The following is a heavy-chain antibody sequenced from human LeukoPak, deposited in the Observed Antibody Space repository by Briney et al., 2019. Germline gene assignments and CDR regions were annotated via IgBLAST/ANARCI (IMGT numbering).Heavy chain of an antibody. V-gene: IGHV4-4*07. CDR1: GGSINNYY. Sequence: SETLSLTWTVPGGSINNYYWSWIRQPAGKGLEWIGRIYTRGSTNYNPSLKSRVTMSVDTSKNQFSLKLSSVTASDTAVYYCARGRYCSADICSGGDAFDIWGQGTMVSVSS. CDR2: IYTRGST. J-gene: IGHJ3*02. CDR3: ARGRYCSADICSGGDAFDI. D-gene: IGHD2-15*01.